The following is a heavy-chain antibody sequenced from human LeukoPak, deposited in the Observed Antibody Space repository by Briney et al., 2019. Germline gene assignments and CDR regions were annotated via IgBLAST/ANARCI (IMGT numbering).Heavy chain of an antibody. D-gene: IGHD3-10*01. CDR1: GGSISSGSYY. CDR2: IYTSGST. J-gene: IGHJ4*02. Sequence: SETLSLTCTVSGGSISSGSYYWSWIRQPAGEGLEWIGRIYTSGSTNYNPSLKSRVTISVDTSKNQFSLKLGSVTAADTAVYYCARAEVRGVINDYWGQGTLVTVSS. V-gene: IGHV4-61*02. CDR3: ARAEVRGVINDY.